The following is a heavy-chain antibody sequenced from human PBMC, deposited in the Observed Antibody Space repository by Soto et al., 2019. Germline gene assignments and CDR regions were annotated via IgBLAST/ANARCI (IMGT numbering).Heavy chain of an antibody. D-gene: IGHD6-19*01. CDR3: AKAGSAVADYYFDY. J-gene: IGHJ4*02. Sequence: GGSLRLSCAASGFTFSSYGMHWVRQAPGKGLEWVAVISYDGSNKYYADSVKGRFTISRDNSKNTLYLQMNSLRAEDTAVYYCAKAGSAVADYYFDYWGQGTLVTVYS. CDR1: GFTFSSYG. V-gene: IGHV3-30*18. CDR2: ISYDGSNK.